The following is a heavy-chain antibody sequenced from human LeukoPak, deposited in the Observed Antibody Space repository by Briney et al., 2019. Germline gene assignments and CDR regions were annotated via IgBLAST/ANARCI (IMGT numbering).Heavy chain of an antibody. CDR2: IPFDGSNK. CDR1: GFTFSNYG. Sequence: GGSLRLSCAASGFTFSNYGMHWVRQAPGKGLEWVTFIPFDGSNKYYADSVKGRFTISKDNSKNTLYLQMNSLRAEDTAVYYCAKPGYSSGWYEGWFDPWGQGTLVTVSS. D-gene: IGHD6-19*01. J-gene: IGHJ5*02. CDR3: AKPGYSSGWYEGWFDP. V-gene: IGHV3-30*02.